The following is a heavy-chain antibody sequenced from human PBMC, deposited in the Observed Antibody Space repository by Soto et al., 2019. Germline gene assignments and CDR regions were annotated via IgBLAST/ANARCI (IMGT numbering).Heavy chain of an antibody. D-gene: IGHD1-26*01. Sequence: GSLRLACAASVFTFSDYAMSWVRQAPGKGLEWVSSISSGGGSPYYADSVKGRFTISRNNSKNTLFLQMNSLRAEDTAVYYCAKGDGRIVPRHFDYWGQGTLVTVSS. CDR1: VFTFSDYA. V-gene: IGHV3-23*01. CDR3: AKGDGRIVPRHFDY. CDR2: ISSGGGSP. J-gene: IGHJ4*02.